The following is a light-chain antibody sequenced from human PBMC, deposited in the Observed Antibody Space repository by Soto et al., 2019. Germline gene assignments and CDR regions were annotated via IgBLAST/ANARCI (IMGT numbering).Light chain of an antibody. CDR1: QSVSSN. J-gene: IGKJ5*01. V-gene: IGKV3-15*01. CDR2: GAS. Sequence: EILMTQSPATLPVSPGERATLSCRASQSVSSNLAWYQQKPGQAPRLLIYGASTRATGIPARFSGSGSGTEFTLTISSLQYEDFAVYYCQQYNNWHPITFGQGTRLEIK. CDR3: QQYNNWHPIT.